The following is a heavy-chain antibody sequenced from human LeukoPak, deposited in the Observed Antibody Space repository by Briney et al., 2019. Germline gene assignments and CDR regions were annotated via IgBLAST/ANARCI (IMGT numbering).Heavy chain of an antibody. Sequence: SVKVSCKASGGTFSSYAISWVRQAPGQGLEWMGGIIPIFGAANYAQKFQGRVTITTDESTSTAYMELSSLRSEDTAVYYCARALLNFYGSGSYKKSDYYYYMDVWGKGTTVTVSS. V-gene: IGHV1-69*05. CDR1: GGTFSSYA. J-gene: IGHJ6*03. D-gene: IGHD3-10*01. CDR3: ARALLNFYGSGSYKKSDYYYYMDV. CDR2: IIPIFGAA.